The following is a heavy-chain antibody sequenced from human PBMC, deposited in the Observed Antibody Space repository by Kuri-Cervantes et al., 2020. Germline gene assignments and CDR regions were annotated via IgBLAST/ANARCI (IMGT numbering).Heavy chain of an antibody. V-gene: IGHV3-30-3*01. Sequence: GESLKISCAASGFTFSSYAMHWVRQAPGKGLEWVAVISYDGSNKYYADSVKGRFTISRDNSKNTLYLQMNSLRAEDTAVYYCAKTIVGATTDGYYGMDVWGQGTTVTVSS. CDR1: GFTFSSYA. D-gene: IGHD1-26*01. CDR2: ISYDGSNK. J-gene: IGHJ6*02. CDR3: AKTIVGATTDGYYGMDV.